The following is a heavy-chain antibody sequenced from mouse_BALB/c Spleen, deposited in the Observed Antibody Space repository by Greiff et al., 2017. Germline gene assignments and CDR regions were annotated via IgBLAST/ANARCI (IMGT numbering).Heavy chain of an antibody. CDR1: GYTFTSYT. D-gene: IGHD1-1*01. CDR2: INPSSGYT. V-gene: IGHV1-4*01. CDR3: ARRIGSSYMDY. J-gene: IGHJ4*01. Sequence: VKLMESGAELARPGASVKMSCKASGYTFTSYTMHWVKQRPGQGLEWIGYINPSSGYTNYNQKFKDKATLTADKSSSTAYMQLSSLTSEDSAVYYCARRIGSSYMDYWGQGTSVTVSS.